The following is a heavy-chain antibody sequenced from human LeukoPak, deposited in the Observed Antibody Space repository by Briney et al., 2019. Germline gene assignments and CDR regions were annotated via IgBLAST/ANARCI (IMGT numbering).Heavy chain of an antibody. CDR2: IYHSGST. D-gene: IGHD4-17*01. CDR3: ARGPDYGDYYYYGMDV. Sequence: PSETLSLTCAVSGGSISSGGYSWSWIRQPPGKGLEWIGYIYHSGSTYYNPSLKSRVTISVDRSKNQFSLKLSSVTAADTAVYYCARGPDYGDYYYYGMDVWGQGTTVTVSS. CDR1: GGSISSGGYS. V-gene: IGHV4-30-2*01. J-gene: IGHJ6*02.